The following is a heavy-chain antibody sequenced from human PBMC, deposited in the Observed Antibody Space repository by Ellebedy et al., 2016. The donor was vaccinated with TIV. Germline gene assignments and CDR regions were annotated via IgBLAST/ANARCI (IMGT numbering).Heavy chain of an antibody. D-gene: IGHD4-17*01. CDR1: GYTFTSYG. CDR3: ARVPLNYGDYVKRSILMDV. Sequence: ASVKVSXXASGYTFTSYGISWVRQAPGQGLEWMGWISAYNGNTNYAQKLQGRVTMTTDTSTSTAYMELRSLRSDDTAVYYCARVPLNYGDYVKRSILMDVWGQGTTVTVSS. V-gene: IGHV1-18*01. J-gene: IGHJ6*02. CDR2: ISAYNGNT.